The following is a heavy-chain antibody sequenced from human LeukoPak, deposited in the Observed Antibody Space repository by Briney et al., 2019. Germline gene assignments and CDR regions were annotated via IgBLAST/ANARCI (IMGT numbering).Heavy chain of an antibody. CDR2: INTDGSTT. J-gene: IGHJ4*02. CDR3: ARGEMVQVY. CDR1: GFTFSSYW. V-gene: IGHV3-74*01. Sequence: GGSLRLSCVASGFTFSSYWMHWVRQAPGKGLVWVSRINTDGSTTSYADSVKGRFTISRDNPKNTLYLQMNSLRTDDTAVYYCARGEMVQVYWGQGTLVTVSS. D-gene: IGHD5-24*01.